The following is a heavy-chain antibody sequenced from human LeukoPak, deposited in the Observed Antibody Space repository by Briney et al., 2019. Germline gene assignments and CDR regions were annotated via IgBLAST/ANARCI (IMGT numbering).Heavy chain of an antibody. CDR2: ISSSGTAT. D-gene: IGHD3-10*01. Sequence: GGSLRLSCTAYGFTFDDYYITWIRQAPGKGLDWVAYISSSGTATYYADSVKGRFTISRDNAKNSLYLQMDSLKAEDTAMYYCARPARSGIYYPDAFENWGQGTMVTVSS. CDR3: ARPARSGIYYPDAFEN. CDR1: GFTFDDYY. V-gene: IGHV3-11*04. J-gene: IGHJ3*02.